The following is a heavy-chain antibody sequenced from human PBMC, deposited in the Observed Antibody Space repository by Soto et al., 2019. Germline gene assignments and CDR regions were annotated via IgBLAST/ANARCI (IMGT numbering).Heavy chain of an antibody. CDR2: IWYDGSNK. J-gene: IGHJ4*02. CDR3: ARPRVTTWDYYFDY. V-gene: IGHV3-33*01. D-gene: IGHD4-17*01. CDR1: GFTFSSYG. Sequence: QVQLVESGGGVVQPGRSLRLSCAASGFTFSSYGMHWVRQAPGKGLEWVAVIWYDGSNKYYADSVKGRFTISRDNSKNTLYLQMNSLRAEDTAVYYCARPRVTTWDYYFDYWGQGTPVTVSS.